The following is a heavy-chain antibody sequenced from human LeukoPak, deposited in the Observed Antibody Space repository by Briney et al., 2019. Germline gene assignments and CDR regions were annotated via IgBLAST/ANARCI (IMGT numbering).Heavy chain of an antibody. D-gene: IGHD6-13*01. V-gene: IGHV4-31*03. CDR3: ARVDSSNWYVVDD. CDR1: GGSISSGGYY. CDR2: IYYSGST. J-gene: IGHJ4*02. Sequence: PSETLSLTCTVSGGSISSGGYYWSWIRQLPGKGLEWIGYIYYSGSTYYNPSLKSRVTIAVDTSKNQFSLKLSSVTDADTAVYYCARVDSSNWYVVDDWGQGTLVTVSS.